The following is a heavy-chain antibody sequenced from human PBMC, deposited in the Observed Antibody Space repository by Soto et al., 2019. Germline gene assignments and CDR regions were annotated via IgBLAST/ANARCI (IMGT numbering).Heavy chain of an antibody. J-gene: IGHJ2*01. Sequence: QVQLVESGGGVVQPGRSLRLSCAASGFTFSSYAMHWVRQAPGKGLEWVAVISYDGSNKYYADSVKGRFTISRDNSKNPLYLQMNSLRAEDTAVYYCARDPLWGTDMVLWYFDLWGRGTLVTVSS. CDR3: ARDPLWGTDMVLWYFDL. V-gene: IGHV3-30-3*01. D-gene: IGHD5-18*01. CDR1: GFTFSSYA. CDR2: ISYDGSNK.